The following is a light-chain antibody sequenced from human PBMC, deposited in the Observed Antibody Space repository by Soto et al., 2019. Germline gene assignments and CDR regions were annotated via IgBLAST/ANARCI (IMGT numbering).Light chain of an antibody. V-gene: IGKV3-11*01. J-gene: IGKJ5*01. CDR2: DAY. CDR3: QQRHMWPIT. Sequence: EVVLSHSPVTLSLSHGERATLSCTASQSFRGLLAWYQQKNGQAPRLLIYDAYNRATGIPPRFSGSGYGTDFNLTISSLETEDSAVYYCQQRHMWPITFGQGTRLEIK. CDR1: QSFRGL.